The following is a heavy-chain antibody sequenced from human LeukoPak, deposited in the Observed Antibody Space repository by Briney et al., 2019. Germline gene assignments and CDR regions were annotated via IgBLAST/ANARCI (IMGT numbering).Heavy chain of an antibody. Sequence: SETLSLTCTVSGGSTNTYYWSWIRQPPGKGLEWIGYIYYSGSTNYNPSLKSRVTISVDTSKNQFSLNLRSVTAADTAVYYCARYDSSGYYYEYWGQGTLVTVFS. J-gene: IGHJ4*02. CDR1: GGSTNTYY. D-gene: IGHD3-22*01. V-gene: IGHV4-59*08. CDR3: ARYDSSGYYYEY. CDR2: IYYSGST.